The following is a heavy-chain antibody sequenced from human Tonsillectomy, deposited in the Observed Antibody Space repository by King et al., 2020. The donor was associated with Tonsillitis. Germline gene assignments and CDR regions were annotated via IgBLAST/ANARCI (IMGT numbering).Heavy chain of an antibody. CDR3: ARHGIGYCSSTSCLRKRYFDY. Sequence: LQLQESGPGLVKPSETLSLTCTVSGGSISSSSYYWGWIRQPPGKGLEWIGSIYYSGSTYYNPSLKSRVTISVDTSKNQFSLKLSSVTAADTAVYYCARHGIGYCSSTSCLRKRYFDYWGQGTLVTVSS. CDR1: GGSISSSSYY. V-gene: IGHV4-39*07. CDR2: IYYSGST. D-gene: IGHD2-2*01. J-gene: IGHJ4*02.